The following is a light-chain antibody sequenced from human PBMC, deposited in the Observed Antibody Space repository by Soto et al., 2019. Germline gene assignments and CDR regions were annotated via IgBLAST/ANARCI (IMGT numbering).Light chain of an antibody. CDR2: GAS. V-gene: IGKV3D-15*01. CDR1: QRISSN. Sequence: EIVMTQSPDTLSVSPGERATLSCRASQRISSNLAWYQQKPGQAPRLLIYGASTRATGVPARFSGSGSETDFTLTISNLQSEVWAVYYCQHYNNGPPYTFGQGTKLEIK. J-gene: IGKJ2*01. CDR3: QHYNNGPPYT.